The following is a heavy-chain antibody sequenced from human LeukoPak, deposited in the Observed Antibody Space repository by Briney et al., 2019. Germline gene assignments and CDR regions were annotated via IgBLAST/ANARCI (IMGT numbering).Heavy chain of an antibody. CDR2: VNPNSGNT. Sequence: ASVKVSCKASGYTFTSYDINWVRQATGQGLEWMGWVNPNSGNTGYAQKFQGRVTMTRNTSISTAYMELSSLRSEDTAVYYCARPYSSSSADWFDPWGQGTLVTVSS. CDR1: GYTFTSYD. J-gene: IGHJ5*02. V-gene: IGHV1-8*01. D-gene: IGHD6-6*01. CDR3: ARPYSSSSADWFDP.